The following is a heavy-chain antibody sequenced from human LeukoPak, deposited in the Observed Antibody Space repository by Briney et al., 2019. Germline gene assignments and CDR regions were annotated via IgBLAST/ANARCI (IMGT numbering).Heavy chain of an antibody. CDR1: GFTFSSYS. CDR2: ISSSSSTI. J-gene: IGHJ4*02. V-gene: IGHV3-48*01. D-gene: IGHD3-3*01. Sequence: GGSLRLSCAASGFTFSSYSMNWVRQAPGKGLEWVSYISSSSSTIYYADSVKGRFTISRDNAKNSLYLQMNGLRAEDTAVYYCARDPAYYDFWSGSQAQYYFDYWGQGTLVTVSS. CDR3: ARDPAYYDFWSGSQAQYYFDY.